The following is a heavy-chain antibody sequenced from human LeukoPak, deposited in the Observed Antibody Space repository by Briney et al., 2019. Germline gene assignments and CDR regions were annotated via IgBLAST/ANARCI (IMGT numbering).Heavy chain of an antibody. V-gene: IGHV4-59*08. CDR1: GGSISSYY. CDR3: ARARYSNSWYAVDI. D-gene: IGHD6-13*01. CDR2: IYHTGSN. J-gene: IGHJ3*02. Sequence: SETLSLTCIVSGGSISSYYWSWIRQPPGKGLEWIGYIYHTGSNNYSPSLKSRVTMSVDTSKNQFSLKLSSVTAADTAVYYCARARYSNSWYAVDIWGQGTMFTVSS.